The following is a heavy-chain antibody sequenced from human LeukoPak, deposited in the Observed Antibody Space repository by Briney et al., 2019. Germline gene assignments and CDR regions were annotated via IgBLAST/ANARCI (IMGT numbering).Heavy chain of an antibody. CDR1: GYTFTSYD. D-gene: IGHD2-2*02. V-gene: IGHV1-8*01. J-gene: IGHJ6*03. CDR2: MSPNSGNT. Sequence: GASVKVSCKASGYTFTSYDINWVRQATEQGLEWMGWMSPNSGNTGYAQKFQGRVTMTRNTSISTAYMELSSLRSEDTAVYYCARGGYCSSTSCYIYMDVWGKGTTVTISS. CDR3: ARGGYCSSTSCYIYMDV.